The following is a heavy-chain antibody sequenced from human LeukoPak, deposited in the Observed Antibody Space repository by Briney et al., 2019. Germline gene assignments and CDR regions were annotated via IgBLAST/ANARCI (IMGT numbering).Heavy chain of an antibody. CDR2: INWNGGST. D-gene: IGHD3-16*02. J-gene: IGHJ4*02. Sequence: PGGSLRLSCAASGFTFDDYGTSWVRQAPGKGLEWVSGINWNGGSTGYADSVKGRFTISRDNAKNSLYLQMNSLRAEDTAVYYCAKDHFGGVIVPVDYWGQGTLVTVSS. CDR1: GFTFDDYG. V-gene: IGHV3-20*04. CDR3: AKDHFGGVIVPVDY.